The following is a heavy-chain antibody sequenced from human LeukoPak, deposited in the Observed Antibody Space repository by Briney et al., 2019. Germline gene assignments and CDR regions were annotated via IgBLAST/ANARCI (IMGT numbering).Heavy chain of an antibody. Sequence: GGSLRLSCAASGFTFSSYSMNWVRQAPGKELEWVSYISSSSSTIYYADSVKGRFTISRDNAKNSLYLQMDSLRAEDTAVYYCARAVVRGRFDYWGQGTLVTVSS. CDR1: GFTFSSYS. CDR3: ARAVVRGRFDY. V-gene: IGHV3-48*01. D-gene: IGHD3-10*01. J-gene: IGHJ4*02. CDR2: ISSSSSTI.